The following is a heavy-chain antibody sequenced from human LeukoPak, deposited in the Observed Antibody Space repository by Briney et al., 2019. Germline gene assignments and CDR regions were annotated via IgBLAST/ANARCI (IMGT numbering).Heavy chain of an antibody. J-gene: IGHJ6*02. CDR2: IIPIFGTA. D-gene: IGHD6-13*01. CDR1: GGTFSSYA. CDR3: ARDDPIAAAGTFAVTDAAANYYYGMDV. V-gene: IGHV1-69*13. Sequence: ASVKVSCKASGGTFSSYAISWVRQAPGQGLEWMGGIIPIFGTANYAQKFQGRVTITADEPTSTAYMELSSLRSEDTAVYYCARDDPIAAAGTFAVTDAAANYYYGMDVWGQGTTVTVSS.